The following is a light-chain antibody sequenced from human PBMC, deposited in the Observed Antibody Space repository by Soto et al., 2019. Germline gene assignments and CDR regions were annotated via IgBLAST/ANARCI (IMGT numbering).Light chain of an antibody. CDR1: QGISSY. Sequence: DIQLTQSPSFLSASVGDRVTITCRASQGISSYLAWYQQKPGKASKLLIYAASTLQSGVPSRFSGSGSGTEFTLTISSLQPEDFATYYCQQLNSYPTFGQGTRLEIK. J-gene: IGKJ5*01. CDR3: QQLNSYPT. CDR2: AAS. V-gene: IGKV1-9*01.